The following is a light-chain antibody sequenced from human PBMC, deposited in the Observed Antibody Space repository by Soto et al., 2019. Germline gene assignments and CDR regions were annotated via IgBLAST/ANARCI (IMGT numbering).Light chain of an antibody. V-gene: IGKV3-11*01. CDR2: DAS. Sequence: EIVLTQSPATLSLSPGERATLSCRASQSVSSYLAWYQQKPGQAPRLLIYDASNRATGIPARFSGSGSGTDVTLTIGSLEPEDFAVYYCQQRRNWPITFGQGTRLEIK. CDR1: QSVSSY. CDR3: QQRRNWPIT. J-gene: IGKJ5*01.